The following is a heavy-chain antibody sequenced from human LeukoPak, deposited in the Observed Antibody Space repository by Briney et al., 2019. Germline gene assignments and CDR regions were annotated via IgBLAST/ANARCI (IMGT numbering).Heavy chain of an antibody. D-gene: IGHD2-15*01. J-gene: IGHJ6*03. V-gene: IGHV3-30-3*01. CDR1: GFTFSSYA. Sequence: PGRSLRLSCAASGFTFSSYAIHWVRQAPGKGLEWVAVISYDGSNEYYADSVKGRFTISRDNSKNTLYLQMNSLRAEDTAVYYCAREQDPYYYYYMDVWGKGTTVTVSS. CDR3: AREQDPYYYYYMDV. CDR2: ISYDGSNE.